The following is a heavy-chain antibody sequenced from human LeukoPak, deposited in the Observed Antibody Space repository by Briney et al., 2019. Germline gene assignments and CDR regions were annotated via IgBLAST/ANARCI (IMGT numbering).Heavy chain of an antibody. J-gene: IGHJ4*02. D-gene: IGHD6-19*01. CDR1: GFTYSNYA. CDR2: ISSGGGTT. V-gene: IGHV3-23*01. CDR3: TKAGIAVPATPDY. Sequence: GGSLRLSCAASGFTYSNYAMNWVRQAPGKGLEWVSGISSGGGTTYYADSVKGRLIISRDNSKNTLYLQMDSLRAEDTAVYYCTKAGIAVPATPDYWGQGTLVTVSS.